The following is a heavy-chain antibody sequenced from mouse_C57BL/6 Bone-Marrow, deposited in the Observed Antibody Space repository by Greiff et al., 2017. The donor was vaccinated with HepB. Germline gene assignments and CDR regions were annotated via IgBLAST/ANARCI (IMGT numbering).Heavy chain of an antibody. V-gene: IGHV8-8*01. CDR1: GFSLSTFGMG. CDR3: AYYYYGSSYDAMDY. J-gene: IGHJ4*01. CDR2: IWWDDDK. D-gene: IGHD1-1*01. Sequence: QVTLKVSGPGILQPSQTLSLTCSFSGFSLSTFGMGVGWIRQPSGKGLEWLAHIWWDDDKYYNPALKSRLTISKDTSKNQVFLKIANVDTADTATYYCAYYYYGSSYDAMDYWGQGTSVTVSS.